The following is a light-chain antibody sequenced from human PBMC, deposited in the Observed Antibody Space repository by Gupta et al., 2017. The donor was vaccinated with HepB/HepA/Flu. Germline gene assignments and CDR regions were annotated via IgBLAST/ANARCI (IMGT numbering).Light chain of an antibody. CDR1: QDISIG. CDR2: AAS. J-gene: IGKJ3*01. Sequence: DIQMTQSPSSLSASVGDRVTITCRASQDISIGLAWYQQKPGKGPKLLISAASTLQSGVPSSFSGSGFGTDFTLTISNLQPEDVAIYYCQKHYYSPCTFGHGTKVDIK. V-gene: IGKV1-27*01. CDR3: QKHYYSPCT.